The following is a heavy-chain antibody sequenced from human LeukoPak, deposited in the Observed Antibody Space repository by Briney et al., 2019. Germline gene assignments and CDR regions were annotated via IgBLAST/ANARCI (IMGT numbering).Heavy chain of an antibody. J-gene: IGHJ2*01. CDR3: AKDIDWGRFDV. D-gene: IGHD7-27*01. CDR2: INTKSDRT. Sequence: SGGSLRLSCAASGFTFSNYAMTWVRQAPGKGLEWVSSINTKSDRTYYADSVKGRFTISRDNSKNTVSLQMNSLRVEDTAVYYCAKDIDWGRFDVWGRGTLVTVSS. V-gene: IGHV3-23*01. CDR1: GFTFSNYA.